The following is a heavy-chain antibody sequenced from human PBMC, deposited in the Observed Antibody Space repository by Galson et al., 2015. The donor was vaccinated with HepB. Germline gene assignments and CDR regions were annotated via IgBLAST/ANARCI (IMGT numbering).Heavy chain of an antibody. CDR1: GGPFTSYS. D-gene: IGHD5-24*01. V-gene: IGHV1-69*04. CDR2: ITPILGVA. J-gene: IGHJ5*02. CDR3: ARDLTGEMITISWLDP. Sequence: SVKVSCKASGGPFTSYSISWVRQAPGQGFEWMGRITPILGVADYAQKFQGRVTITADTSTSTAYMELSSLRSEDTAVYYCARDLTGEMITISWLDPWGQGTLVTVSS.